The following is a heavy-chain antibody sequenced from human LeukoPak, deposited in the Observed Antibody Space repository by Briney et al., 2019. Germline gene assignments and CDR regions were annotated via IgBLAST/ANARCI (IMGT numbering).Heavy chain of an antibody. Sequence: PSETLSLTCTVSGGSISSYYWSWIRQPPGKGLEWIGYIYYSGSTYYNPSLKSRVTISVDTSKNQFSLKLSSVTAADTAVYYCASLQLTLDYWGQGTLVTVSS. CDR2: IYYSGST. V-gene: IGHV4-59*12. CDR3: ASLQLTLDY. CDR1: GGSISSYY. D-gene: IGHD5-18*01. J-gene: IGHJ4*02.